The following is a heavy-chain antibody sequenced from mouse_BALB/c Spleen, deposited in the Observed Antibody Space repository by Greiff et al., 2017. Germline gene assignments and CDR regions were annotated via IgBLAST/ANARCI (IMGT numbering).Heavy chain of an antibody. CDR2: IDPANGNT. Sequence: EVQLQQSGAELVKPGASVKLTCTASGFNIKDTYMHWVKQRPEQGLEWIGRIDPANGNTKYDPKFQGKATITADTSSNTAYLQLSSLTSEDTAVYYCARGEITTAPYAMDYWGQGTSVTVSS. CDR3: ARGEITTAPYAMDY. D-gene: IGHD1-2*01. V-gene: IGHV14-3*02. CDR1: GFNIKDTY. J-gene: IGHJ4*01.